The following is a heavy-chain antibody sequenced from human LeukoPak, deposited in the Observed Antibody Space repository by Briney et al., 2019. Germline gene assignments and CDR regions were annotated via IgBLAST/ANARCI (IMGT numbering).Heavy chain of an antibody. J-gene: IGHJ4*02. CDR3: ARFLVERLYYDPKYYFDY. CDR2: IYYSGST. V-gene: IGHV4-59*01. D-gene: IGHD3-22*01. CDR1: GGSISSYY. Sequence: SETLSPTCTVSGGSISSYYWSWIRQPPGKGLEWIGYIYYSGSTNYNPSLKSRVTISVDTSKNQFSLKLSSVTAADTAVYYCARFLVERLYYDPKYYFDYWGQGTLVTVSS.